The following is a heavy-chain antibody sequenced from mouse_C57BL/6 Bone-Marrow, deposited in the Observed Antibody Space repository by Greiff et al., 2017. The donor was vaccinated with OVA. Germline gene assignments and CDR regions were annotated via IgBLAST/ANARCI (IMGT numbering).Heavy chain of an antibody. CDR2: IYPRDGST. D-gene: IGHD1-1*01. V-gene: IGHV1-85*01. CDR3: ARVPYYYGSRRGYFDY. CDR1: GYTFTSYD. Sequence: LQESGPELVKPGASVKLSCKASGYTFTSYDINWVKQRPGQGLEWIGWIYPRDGSTKYNEKFKGKATLTVDTSSSTAYMELHSLTSEDSAVYFCARVPYYYGSRRGYFDYWGQGTTLTVSS. J-gene: IGHJ2*01.